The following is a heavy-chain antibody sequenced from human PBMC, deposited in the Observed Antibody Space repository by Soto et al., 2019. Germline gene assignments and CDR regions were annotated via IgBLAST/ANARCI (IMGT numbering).Heavy chain of an antibody. CDR2: IYPGDSDT. J-gene: IGHJ6*02. Sequence: HGESLKTSCKGSGNSFTSYWNGWVRQMPGKGLEWMGIIYPGDSDTRYSPSFQGQVTISADKSISTAYLQWSSLKASDTAMYYCARHQSNWNDVAYYYYGMDVWGQGTTVTVSS. V-gene: IGHV5-51*01. CDR3: ARHQSNWNDVAYYYYGMDV. CDR1: GNSFTSYW. D-gene: IGHD1-1*01.